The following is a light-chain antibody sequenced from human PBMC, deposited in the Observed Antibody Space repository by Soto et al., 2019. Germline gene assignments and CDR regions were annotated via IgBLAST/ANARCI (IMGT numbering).Light chain of an antibody. Sequence: QTVVTQEPSFSVSPGGTVTLTCGLSSGSVSTSYYPSWYQQTPGQAPRTLIYSTNTRSSGVPDRFSGSILGNKAALTITGAQVDDESDYYCVLYMGSGISVLGGGTKLTVL. CDR1: SGSVSTSYY. CDR2: STN. J-gene: IGLJ2*01. V-gene: IGLV8-61*01. CDR3: VLYMGSGISV.